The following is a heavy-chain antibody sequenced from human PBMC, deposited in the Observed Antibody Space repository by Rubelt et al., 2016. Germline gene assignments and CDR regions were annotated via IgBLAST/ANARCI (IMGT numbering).Heavy chain of an antibody. CDR2: INHSGST. Sequence: QVQLQQWGAGLLKPSETLSLTCAVYGGSFSGYYWSWIRQPPGKGLEWIGEINHSGSTNYNPSLKRRVTISVDTSKNQFSLKLSSVTAADTAVYYCARAYWGAIGSIDYWGQGTLVTVSS. D-gene: IGHD3-10*01. J-gene: IGHJ4*02. V-gene: IGHV4-34*01. CDR3: ARAYWGAIGSIDY. CDR1: GGSFSGYY.